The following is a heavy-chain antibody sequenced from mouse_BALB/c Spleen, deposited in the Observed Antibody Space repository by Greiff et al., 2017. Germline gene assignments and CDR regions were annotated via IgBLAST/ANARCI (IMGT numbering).Heavy chain of an antibody. V-gene: IGHV1-4*01. J-gene: IGHJ2*01. CDR3: AREGIRRGYYFDY. CDR2: INPSSGYT. Sequence: VQLQQSGAELARPGASVKMSCKASGYTFTSYTMHWVKQRPGQGLEWIGYINPSSGYTNYNHTFKDKATLTADKSSSTTYMQLSSLTSEDSAVYYCAREGIRRGYYFDYWGQGTTLTVSS. D-gene: IGHD2-12*01. CDR1: GYTFTSYT.